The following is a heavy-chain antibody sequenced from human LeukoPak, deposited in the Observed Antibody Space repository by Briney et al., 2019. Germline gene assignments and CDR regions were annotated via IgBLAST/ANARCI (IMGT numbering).Heavy chain of an antibody. J-gene: IGHJ6*04. CDR2: INAGNGNT. D-gene: IGHD3-10*01. Sequence: ASVTVSCTASGYTFTSYAMHWVRQAPGQRLEWMGWINAGNGNTKYSQKFQGRVTITRDTSASTAYMELSSLRSEDTAVYYCATNHITMVRGVPSPYYYGMDVWGKGTTVTVSS. CDR3: ATNHITMVRGVPSPYYYGMDV. V-gene: IGHV1-3*01. CDR1: GYTFTSYA.